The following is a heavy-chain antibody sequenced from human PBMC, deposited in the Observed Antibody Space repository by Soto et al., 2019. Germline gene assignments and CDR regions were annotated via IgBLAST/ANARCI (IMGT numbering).Heavy chain of an antibody. J-gene: IGHJ4*02. Sequence: ASVKVSCKASGYTFTSYGISWVRQAPGQGLEWMGWISAYNGNTNYAQKLQGRVTMTTDTSTSTAYMELRSLRSDDTAVYYCARVQPSAYYRALAYWGQGTLVTVSS. V-gene: IGHV1-18*01. CDR2: ISAYNGNT. CDR3: ARVQPSAYYRALAY. CDR1: GYTFTSYG. D-gene: IGHD3-10*01.